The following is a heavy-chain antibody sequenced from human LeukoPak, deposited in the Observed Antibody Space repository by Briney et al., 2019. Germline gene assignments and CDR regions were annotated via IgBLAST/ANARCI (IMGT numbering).Heavy chain of an antibody. J-gene: IGHJ6*02. CDR1: GFTFSSYG. D-gene: IGHD6-13*01. V-gene: IGHV3-33*01. CDR2: IWYDGSNK. CDR3: ARDPPYSSSWYHGMDV. Sequence: GGSLRLSCAASGFTFSSYGMHWVRQAPGKGLEWVAVIWYDGSNKYYAVSVKGRFTISRDNSKNTLYLQMNSLRAEDTAVYYCARDPPYSSSWYHGMDVWGQGTTVTVSS.